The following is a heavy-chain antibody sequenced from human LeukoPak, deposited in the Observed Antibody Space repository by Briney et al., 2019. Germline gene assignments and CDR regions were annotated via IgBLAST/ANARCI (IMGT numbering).Heavy chain of an antibody. D-gene: IGHD6-19*01. J-gene: IGHJ4*02. CDR1: GDSVSSNIAA. CDR3: AREKGARIALAGTVDY. CDR2: TYYRSKCYN. V-gene: IGHV6-1*01. Sequence: SQTLSLTCAISGDSVSSNIAAWNWIRQSPSRGLEWLGWTYYRSKCYNDYAETVKSRITITPDTSKNQFSLQLNSVTPEDTAVYYCAREKGARIALAGTVDYWGQGTLVTVSS.